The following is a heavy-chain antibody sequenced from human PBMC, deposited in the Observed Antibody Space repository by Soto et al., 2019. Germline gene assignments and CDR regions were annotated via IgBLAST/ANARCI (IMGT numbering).Heavy chain of an antibody. V-gene: IGHV4-39*01. CDR1: GGSISSHGYF. Sequence: ETLSRTCTVSGGSISSHGYFWGWIRQPPGKGLEWIGMISYSGSTYYSPSLKSRVTISADTSKNQLSLRLSSVTAADTAVFHCMNYNSGWKYWGQGTVVTSPQ. CDR2: ISYSGST. CDR3: MNYNSGWKY. D-gene: IGHD5-12*01. J-gene: IGHJ4*02.